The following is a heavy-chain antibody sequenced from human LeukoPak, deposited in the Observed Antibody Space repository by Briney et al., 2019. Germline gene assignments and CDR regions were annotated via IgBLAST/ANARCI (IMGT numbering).Heavy chain of an antibody. D-gene: IGHD2-2*01. Sequence: ASVKVSCKASGYTFTSYYMHWVRQAPGQGLEWMGIINPSGGSTSYAQKFQGRVTMTRDMSTSTDYMELSSLRSEDTAVYYCARDPRPAAADYYFDYWGQGTLVTVSS. J-gene: IGHJ4*02. CDR2: INPSGGST. CDR3: ARDPRPAAADYYFDY. V-gene: IGHV1-46*01. CDR1: GYTFTSYY.